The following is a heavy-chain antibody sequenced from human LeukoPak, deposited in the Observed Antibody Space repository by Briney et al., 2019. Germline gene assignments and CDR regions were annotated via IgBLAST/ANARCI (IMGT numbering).Heavy chain of an antibody. CDR2: IRPNNGNT. D-gene: IGHD3-9*01. CDR3: AIVDLLNGYYFFDY. V-gene: IGHV1-18*01. J-gene: IGHJ4*02. Sequence: GASVEVSCKASGYTFSSYGISWVRQAPGQGVEWVGWIRPNNGNTNYAQKFQGRVIMTTDTSTSTAYMELRSLRSDETAVYYCAIVDLLNGYYFFDYWGQGTLVTVSS. CDR1: GYTFSSYG.